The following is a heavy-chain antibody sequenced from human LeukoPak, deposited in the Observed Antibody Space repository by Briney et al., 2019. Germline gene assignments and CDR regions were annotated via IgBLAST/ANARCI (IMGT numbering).Heavy chain of an antibody. CDR2: INPNSGGT. CDR1: GYTFTGYY. Sequence: ASVKVSCKASGYTFTGYYMHWVRQAPGQGLECMGWINPNSGGTNYAQKFQGRVTMTRDTSISTAYMELSRLRSDDTAVYYCARNYGDPFYYYYMDVWGKGTTVTVSS. D-gene: IGHD4-17*01. CDR3: ARNYGDPFYYYYMDV. J-gene: IGHJ6*03. V-gene: IGHV1-2*02.